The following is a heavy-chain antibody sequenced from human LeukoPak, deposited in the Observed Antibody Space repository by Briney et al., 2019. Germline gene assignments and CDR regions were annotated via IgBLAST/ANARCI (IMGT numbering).Heavy chain of an antibody. V-gene: IGHV3-23*01. J-gene: IGHJ4*02. CDR3: AKDPGYSSGWYFDY. Sequence: GGSLRLSCAASGFPFSSYGRSCGRQALGEGLECVPAISGSGGSTYYADSVKGRFTISRDNSKNTLYLQMNSLRAEDTAVYYCAKDPGYSSGWYFDYWGQGTLVTVSS. CDR1: GFPFSSYG. D-gene: IGHD6-19*01. CDR2: ISGSGGST.